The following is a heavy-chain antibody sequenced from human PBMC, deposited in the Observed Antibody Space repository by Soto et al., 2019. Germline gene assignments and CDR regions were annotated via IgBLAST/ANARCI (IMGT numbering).Heavy chain of an antibody. D-gene: IGHD6-19*01. V-gene: IGHV2-26*01. J-gene: IGHJ4*02. CDR1: GFSLSNARMG. CDR2: IFSNDEK. CDR3: ARIESQWLAPGGYYFDY. Sequence: QVTLKESGPVLVKPTETLTLTCTVSGFSLSNARMGVSWIRQPPGKALEWLAHIFSNDEKSYSTSLKSSLTISKDTSKSQVVLTMTNMDPVDTATYYCARIESQWLAPGGYYFDYWGQGTLVTVSS.